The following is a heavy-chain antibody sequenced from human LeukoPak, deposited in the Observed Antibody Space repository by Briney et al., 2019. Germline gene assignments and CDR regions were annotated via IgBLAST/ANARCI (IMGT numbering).Heavy chain of an antibody. J-gene: IGHJ3*02. CDR3: ARVITPMVVEDAFDI. V-gene: IGHV3-74*01. D-gene: IGHD5-18*01. CDR1: GFTFSNYW. Sequence: PGGSLRLSCAASGFTFSNYWMHWVRQAPGKGLVWVSRINNDGSTTTYADSVKGRFTISRDNAKNTLYLQMNSLRAEDTAVYYCARVITPMVVEDAFDIWGQGTMVTVSS. CDR2: INNDGSTT.